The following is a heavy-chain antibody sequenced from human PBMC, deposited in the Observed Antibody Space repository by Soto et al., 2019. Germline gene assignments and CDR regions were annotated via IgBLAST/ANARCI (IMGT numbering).Heavy chain of an antibody. J-gene: IGHJ5*02. Sequence: ASVKVSCKTSGYSFIDYYVQWVRQTPRQGLEWMGIINPKDGTIIYSEQFKGRISMTRDMSTTTVYMELRSLRSEDTALYFCARDTIRLVRGVEPPSLQFDPWGQGDLVTVSS. V-gene: IGHV1-46*01. CDR3: ARDTIRLVRGVEPPSLQFDP. CDR2: INPKDGTI. CDR1: GYSFIDYY. D-gene: IGHD3-10*01.